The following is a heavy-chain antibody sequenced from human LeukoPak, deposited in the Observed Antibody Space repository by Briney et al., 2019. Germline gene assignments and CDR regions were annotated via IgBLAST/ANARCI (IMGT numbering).Heavy chain of an antibody. J-gene: IGHJ6*02. CDR1: GYTFTSYA. CDR2: MNPNSGNT. D-gene: IGHD3-3*01. Sequence: GASVKVSCKASGYTFTSYAINWVRQATGQGLEWMGWMNPNSGNTGYAQKFQGRVTMTRNTSISTAYMELSSLRSEDTAVYYCARAPSGDTYYDFWSGSPLSYYYYGMDVWGQGTTVTVSS. CDR3: ARAPSGDTYYDFWSGSPLSYYYYGMDV. V-gene: IGHV1-8*01.